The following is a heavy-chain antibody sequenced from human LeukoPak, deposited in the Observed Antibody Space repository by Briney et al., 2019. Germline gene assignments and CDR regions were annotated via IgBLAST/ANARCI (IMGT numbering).Heavy chain of an antibody. CDR2: LSGSGAST. J-gene: IGHJ4*02. Sequence: QPGGSLTLSWAASGFTFSSYAISWVRQAPGRGLEWVSTLSGSGASTSYADSVKGRFTISRDNSKNTLYLQMNSLRAEDTARYSCAKQKGYCSGGSCYYSDYWGQGTLVTVSS. CDR3: AKQKGYCSGGSCYYSDY. CDR1: GFTFSSYA. D-gene: IGHD2-15*01. V-gene: IGHV3-23*01.